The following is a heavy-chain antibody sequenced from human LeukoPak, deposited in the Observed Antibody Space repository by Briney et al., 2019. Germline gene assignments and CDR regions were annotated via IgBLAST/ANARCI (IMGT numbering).Heavy chain of an antibody. Sequence: PSETLSPTCAVSGGSISSGDYSWSWIRQPPGKGLEWIGEINHSESTNYNPSLKSRVTISVDTSKNQFSLKLSSVTAADTAVYYCARKKAAVATPNDYWGQGTLVTVSS. CDR3: ARKKAAVATPNDY. CDR2: INHSEST. V-gene: IGHV4-34*01. J-gene: IGHJ4*02. D-gene: IGHD6-19*01. CDR1: GGSISSGDYS.